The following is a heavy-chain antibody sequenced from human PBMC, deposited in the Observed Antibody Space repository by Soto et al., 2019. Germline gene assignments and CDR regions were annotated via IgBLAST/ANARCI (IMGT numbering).Heavy chain of an antibody. Sequence: QVQLQESGPGLVKPSETLSLTCTVSGGSISSYYWSWIRQPPGKGLEWIGYIYYSGSTNYNPSLKRRVTISVDTSKHQFSLKLSSVTAADTAVYYCAREGYSSGYYYYYGMDVWGQGTTVTVSS. V-gene: IGHV4-59*01. CDR1: GGSISSYY. D-gene: IGHD3-22*01. CDR2: IYYSGST. CDR3: AREGYSSGYYYYYGMDV. J-gene: IGHJ6*02.